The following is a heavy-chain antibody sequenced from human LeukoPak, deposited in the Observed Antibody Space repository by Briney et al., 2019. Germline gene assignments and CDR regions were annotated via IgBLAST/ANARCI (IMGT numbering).Heavy chain of an antibody. D-gene: IGHD1-14*01. Sequence: GGSLRLSCAASGFTSSSYWMHWVRQAPGKGLVWVSCINTDGSSTSYADSVKGRFTISRDNAKNTLYLQMNSLRAEDTAVYYRAKERGASGILDYWGQGTLVTVSS. V-gene: IGHV3-74*01. CDR3: AKERGASGILDY. J-gene: IGHJ4*02. CDR2: INTDGSST. CDR1: GFTSSSYW.